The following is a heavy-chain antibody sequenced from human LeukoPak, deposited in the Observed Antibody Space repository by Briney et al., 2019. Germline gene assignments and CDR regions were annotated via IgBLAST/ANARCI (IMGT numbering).Heavy chain of an antibody. Sequence: ASVKVSCKASGYTFTSYGISWVRQAPGQGLEWMGWISAYNGNTNYAQKLQGRVTMTTDTSTSTAYMELRSLRSDDTAVYYCARDLRIVAAADAFDIWGQGTMVTVPS. CDR2: ISAYNGNT. J-gene: IGHJ3*02. CDR1: GYTFTSYG. D-gene: IGHD6-13*01. V-gene: IGHV1-18*01. CDR3: ARDLRIVAAADAFDI.